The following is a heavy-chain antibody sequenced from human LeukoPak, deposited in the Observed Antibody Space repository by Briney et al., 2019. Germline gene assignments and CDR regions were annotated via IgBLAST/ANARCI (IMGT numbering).Heavy chain of an antibody. V-gene: IGHV3-9*01. CDR1: GSTFDDYA. CDR3: AKDRGLLRGAFDI. CDR2: ISWNSGSI. Sequence: PGGSLRLSCAASGSTFDDYAMHWVRQAPGKGLEWVSGISWNSGSIGYADSVKGRFTISRDNAKHSLYLQMNSLRAEDTALYYCAKDRGLLRGAFDIWGQGTMVTVSS. J-gene: IGHJ3*02. D-gene: IGHD2-15*01.